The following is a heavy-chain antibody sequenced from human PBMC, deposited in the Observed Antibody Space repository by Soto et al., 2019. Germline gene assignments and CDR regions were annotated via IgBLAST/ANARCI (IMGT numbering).Heavy chain of an antibody. J-gene: IGHJ4*02. V-gene: IGHV3-30*18. CDR3: AKSSVIVGASYFDY. D-gene: IGHD1-26*01. CDR1: GFTFSSHG. CDR2: ISYDGSNK. Sequence: GGSLRLSCAASGFTFSSHGMHWVRQAPGKGLEWVAVISYDGSNKYYADSVKGRFTISRDNSKNTLYLQMNSLRAEDTAVYYCAKSSVIVGASYFDYWGQGTLVNVSA.